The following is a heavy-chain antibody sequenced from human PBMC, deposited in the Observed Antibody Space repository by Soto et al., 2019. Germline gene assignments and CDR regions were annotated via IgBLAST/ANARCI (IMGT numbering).Heavy chain of an antibody. CDR2: ISHSGGNT. CDR1: GFTFSSYG. V-gene: IGHV3-23*01. J-gene: IGHJ4*02. D-gene: IGHD2-2*02. CDR3: ATCIFCSSTSCYRREGGY. Sequence: EVQLLESGGGLVQPGGSMRLSCAASGFTFSSYGMSWVRQAPGKGLEGVSAISHSGGNTYYADSVKGRFAISRDNSKNTRYLQMNSRRAADTAVYYCATCIFCSSTSCYRREGGYWGQGTLVTVSS.